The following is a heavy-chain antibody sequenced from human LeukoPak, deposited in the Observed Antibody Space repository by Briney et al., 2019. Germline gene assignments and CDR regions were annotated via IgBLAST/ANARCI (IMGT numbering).Heavy chain of an antibody. CDR1: GGSISSYY. CDR3: ARSSSEYSSGWYGVKGYYYYYGMDV. Sequence: SETLSLTCTVSGGSISSYYWSWIRQPAGKGLEWIGRIYTSGSTNYNPSLKSRVTMSVDTSKNQFSLKLSSVTAADTAVYYCARSSSEYSSGWYGVKGYYYYYGMDVWGQGTTVTVSS. V-gene: IGHV4-4*07. D-gene: IGHD6-19*01. CDR2: IYTSGST. J-gene: IGHJ6*02.